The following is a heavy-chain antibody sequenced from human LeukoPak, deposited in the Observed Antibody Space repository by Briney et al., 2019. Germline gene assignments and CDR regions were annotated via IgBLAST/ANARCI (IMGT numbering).Heavy chain of an antibody. CDR1: GFTFNNYA. D-gene: IGHD2-2*01. J-gene: IGHJ5*02. V-gene: IGHV3-23*01. CDR2: IVSSDDIT. CDR3: ARGGARVVPAAMGKNWFDP. Sequence: GGSLRLSCAASGFTFNNYAMNWVRQAPGKGLEWVSSIVSSDDITYYADSVKGRFTISRDNSKNTLYLQMNSLRAEDTAVYYCARGGARVVPAAMGKNWFDPWGQGTLVTVSS.